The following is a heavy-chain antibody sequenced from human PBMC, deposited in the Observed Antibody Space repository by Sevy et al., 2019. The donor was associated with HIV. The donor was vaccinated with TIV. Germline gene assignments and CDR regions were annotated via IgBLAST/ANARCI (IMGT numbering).Heavy chain of an antibody. V-gene: IGHV1-2*02. D-gene: IGHD5-18*01. CDR3: ASPGGYRYGSLLDY. CDR1: GHTFTDYF. Sequence: ASVKVSCKASGHTFTDYFIHWVRQAPGQGLEWMGWINPNSGDPKYSQKFQGRVTMTRDTSIRTAYMELTRLRSDDTAVYYCASPGGYRYGSLLDYWGQGTLVTVSS. CDR2: INPNSGDP. J-gene: IGHJ4*02.